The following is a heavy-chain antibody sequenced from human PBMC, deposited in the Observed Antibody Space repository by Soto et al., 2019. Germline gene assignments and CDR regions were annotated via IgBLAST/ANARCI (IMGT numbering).Heavy chain of an antibody. J-gene: IGHJ4*02. CDR3: AKREDYPDY. Sequence: SLRLSCAASGFTFSSYGMHWVRQAPGKGLEWVAVISYDGSNKYYADSVKGRFTISRDNSKNTLYLQMNSLRAEDTAVYYCAKREDYPDYWGQGTLVTVSS. CDR1: GFTFSSYG. CDR2: ISYDGSNK. V-gene: IGHV3-30*18.